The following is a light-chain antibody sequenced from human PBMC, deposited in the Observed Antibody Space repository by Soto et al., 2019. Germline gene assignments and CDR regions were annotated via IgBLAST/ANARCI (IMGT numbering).Light chain of an antibody. Sequence: DIQMTQSPSTLSASLGDRVTITCRASQGISRWLAWYQQRPGKAPELLIDGASSLQSGIPSRFSGSGSGTEFTLTISSLQPEDFAVYYCQQSYSTPVTFGQGTKLEIK. J-gene: IGKJ2*01. V-gene: IGKV1-39*01. CDR3: QQSYSTPVT. CDR2: GAS. CDR1: QGISRW.